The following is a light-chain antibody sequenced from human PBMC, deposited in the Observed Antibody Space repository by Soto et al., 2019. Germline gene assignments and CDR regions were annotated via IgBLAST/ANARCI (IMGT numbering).Light chain of an antibody. V-gene: IGLV2-11*01. CDR2: DVS. CDR1: SSDVGRYNY. J-gene: IGLJ1*01. Sequence: QCALTRPRSVSGSPGQSVTISCTGTSSDVGRYNYVSWYQHHPGKAPKLMIYDVSTRPSGVPDRFSGSKSGTTASLTISGLQAEDEADYYCCSYAGSPYVFVTGTKVTVL. CDR3: CSYAGSPYV.